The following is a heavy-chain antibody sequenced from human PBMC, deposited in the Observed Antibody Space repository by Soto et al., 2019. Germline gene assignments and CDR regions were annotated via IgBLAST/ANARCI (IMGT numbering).Heavy chain of an antibody. J-gene: IGHJ5*02. V-gene: IGHV4-61*01. CDR3: VTTRGIAVGGSFDH. CDR1: GGPIISFNYY. D-gene: IGHD6-13*01. Sequence: SETLSLTCTVSGGPIISFNYYWNWIRQPPGKGLESIGYIYYSGSANYSPSLKSRVTISVDTSKNQFSLKLSSVAAPDTAIYYCVTTRGIAVGGSFDHWGQGTLVTVSS. CDR2: IYYSGSA.